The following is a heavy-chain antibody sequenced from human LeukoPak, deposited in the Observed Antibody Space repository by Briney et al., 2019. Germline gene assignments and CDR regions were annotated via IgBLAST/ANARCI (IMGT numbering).Heavy chain of an antibody. J-gene: IGHJ4*02. D-gene: IGHD6-13*01. V-gene: IGHV3-9*01. CDR1: GFTFDDYA. Sequence: PGGSLRLSCAASGFTFDDYAMHWVRQAPGKGLEWVSGISWNSGSIGYADSVKGRFTISRDNAKNSLYLQMNSLRAEDTAVYYCARDRASIAAAGFDYWGQGTLVTVSS. CDR3: ARDRASIAAAGFDY. CDR2: ISWNSGSI.